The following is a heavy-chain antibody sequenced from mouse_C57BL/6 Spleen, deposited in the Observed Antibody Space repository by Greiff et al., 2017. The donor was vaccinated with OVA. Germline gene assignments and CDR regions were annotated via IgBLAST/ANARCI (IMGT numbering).Heavy chain of an antibody. CDR1: GYTFTSYW. V-gene: IGHV1-50*01. D-gene: IGHD3-1*01. Sequence: QVQLKQPGAELVKPGASVKLSCKASGYTFTSYWMQWVQQTPGQGLEWIADIDPSDSYTNYAQKFKGKATLTVDTASSTAYMQLSSLTSEDSAIYYCARPRTGRSAYWGQGTLVTVSA. J-gene: IGHJ3*01. CDR3: ARPRTGRSAY. CDR2: IDPSDSYT.